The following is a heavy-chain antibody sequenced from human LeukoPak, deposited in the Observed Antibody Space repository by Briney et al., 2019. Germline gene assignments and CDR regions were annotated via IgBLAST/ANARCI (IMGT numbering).Heavy chain of an antibody. D-gene: IGHD3-10*01. V-gene: IGHV1-69*06. CDR3: ARDNSVGDIAWWFDP. J-gene: IGHJ5*02. CDR1: GGTFSSYA. Sequence: ASVKVSCKASGGTFSSYAVSWVRQAPGQGLQWMGGIIPIFGTANYAQKFQGRVTITADKSTSTAYMELRSLKSEDTAIYYCARDNSVGDIAWWFDPWGQGTLVTVSS. CDR2: IIPIFGTA.